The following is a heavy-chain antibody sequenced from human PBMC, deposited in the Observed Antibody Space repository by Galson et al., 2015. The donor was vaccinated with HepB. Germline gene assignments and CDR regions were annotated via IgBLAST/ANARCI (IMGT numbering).Heavy chain of an antibody. CDR1: AFFFSNYA. CDR3: VAYDPFDY. Sequence: SLRLSCAASAFFFSNYAMAWVRQAPGKGLEWVSTISAGGGTTYYADSVKGRFTVSRDNSKNTLYLQMNSLRAADTALYYCVAYDPFDYWGQGTLVTVSS. J-gene: IGHJ4*02. CDR2: ISAGGGTT. D-gene: IGHD5-12*01. V-gene: IGHV3-23*01.